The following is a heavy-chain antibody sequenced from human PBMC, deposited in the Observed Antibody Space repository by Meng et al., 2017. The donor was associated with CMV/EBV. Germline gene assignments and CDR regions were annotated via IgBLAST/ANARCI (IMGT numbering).Heavy chain of an antibody. J-gene: IGHJ4*02. CDR1: GGTFSSYA. D-gene: IGHD6-19*01. CDR3: VLDSSGWYSM. V-gene: IGHV1-69*05. CDR2: IIPIFGTA. Sequence: SVKVSCKASGGTFSSYAISWVRQAPGQRLEWMGGIIPIFGTANYAQKFQGRVTITTDESTSTAYMELSSLRSEDTAVYYCVLDSSGWYSMWGQGTLVTVSS.